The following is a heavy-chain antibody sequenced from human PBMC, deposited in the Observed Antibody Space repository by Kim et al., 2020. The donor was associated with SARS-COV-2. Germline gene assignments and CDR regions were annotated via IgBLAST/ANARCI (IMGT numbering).Heavy chain of an antibody. Sequence: SVKVSCKASGGTFSSYAISWVRQAPGQGLEWMGGIIPIFGTANYAQKFQGRVTITADESTSTAYMELSSLRSEDTAVYYCARDPCWDTAMADAFDIWGQGTMVTVSS. CDR2: IIPIFGTA. CDR1: GGTFSSYA. V-gene: IGHV1-69*13. D-gene: IGHD5-18*01. CDR3: ARDPCWDTAMADAFDI. J-gene: IGHJ3*02.